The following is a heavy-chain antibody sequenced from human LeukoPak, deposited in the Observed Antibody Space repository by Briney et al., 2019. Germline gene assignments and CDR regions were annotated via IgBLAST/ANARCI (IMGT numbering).Heavy chain of an antibody. V-gene: IGHV1-69*01. CDR3: ARGRDTAKVTRAPFDY. D-gene: IGHD5-18*01. J-gene: IGHJ4*02. CDR2: IIPIFGTA. Sequence: GASVKVSCKASGGTFSSYAISWVRQAPGQGLEWMGGIIPIFGTANYAQKFQGRVTITADESTSTAYMELSSLRAEDTAVYYCARGRDTAKVTRAPFDYWGQGTLVTVSS. CDR1: GGTFSSYA.